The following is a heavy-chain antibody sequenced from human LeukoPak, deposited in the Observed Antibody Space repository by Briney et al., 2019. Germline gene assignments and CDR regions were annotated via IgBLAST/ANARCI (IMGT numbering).Heavy chain of an antibody. CDR1: GFTFSTYG. CDR3: ARETINAAGNFDL. D-gene: IGHD6-13*01. CDR2: IWFDGSNQ. V-gene: IGHV3-33*01. J-gene: IGHJ4*02. Sequence: PGGSLRLSCAASGFTFSTYGMHWVRQAPGKGLEWVAVIWFDGSNQYYVDSVRGRFSISRDNAKNSLYLQMNSLRVEDTAIYYCARETINAAGNFDLWGQGTLVTVSS.